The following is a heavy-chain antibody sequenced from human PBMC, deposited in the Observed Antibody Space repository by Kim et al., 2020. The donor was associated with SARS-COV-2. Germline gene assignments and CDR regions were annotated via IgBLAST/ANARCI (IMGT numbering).Heavy chain of an antibody. CDR3: ASGNRPSDFDD. Sequence: TNYTPSLKSQVTIPVDTSKNQFSLKLSSVTAADTAVYYCASGNRPSDFDDWGQGTLVIVSS. CDR2: T. J-gene: IGHJ4*02. V-gene: IGHV4-4*09. D-gene: IGHD1-1*01.